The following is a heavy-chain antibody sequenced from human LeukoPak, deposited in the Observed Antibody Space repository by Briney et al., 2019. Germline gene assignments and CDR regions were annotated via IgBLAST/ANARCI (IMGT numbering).Heavy chain of an antibody. V-gene: IGHV3-30-3*01. CDR1: GFTFSSYA. J-gene: IGHJ6*02. CDR3: ARDGHPQVYYYYGMDV. Sequence: GGSLRLSCAASGFTFSSYAMHWVRQAPGKGLEWVAVISYDGSNKYYADSVKGRFTISRDNSKNTLYLQMNSLSAEDTAVYYCARDGHPQVYYYYGMDVWGQGTTVTVS. CDR2: ISYDGSNK.